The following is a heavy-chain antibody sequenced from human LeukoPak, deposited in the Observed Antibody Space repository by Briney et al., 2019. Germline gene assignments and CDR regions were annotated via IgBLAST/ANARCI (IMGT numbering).Heavy chain of an antibody. D-gene: IGHD7-27*01. CDR1: GYSISSGYY. Sequence: SETLSLTCTVSGYSISSGYYWGWIRQPPGKGLEWIGNIYHSGSTYYNPSLKSRVTISVDTSKNQFSLKLSSVTAADTAVYYCARVPLLGTQYRGLDYWGQGTLVTVSS. J-gene: IGHJ4*02. CDR2: IYHSGST. CDR3: ARVPLLGTQYRGLDY. V-gene: IGHV4-38-2*02.